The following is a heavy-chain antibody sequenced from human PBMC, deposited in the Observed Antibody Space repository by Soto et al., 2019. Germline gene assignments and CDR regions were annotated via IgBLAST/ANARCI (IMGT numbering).Heavy chain of an antibody. CDR1: GYTFTSYD. V-gene: IGHV1-8*01. Sequence: ASVKVSCKASGYTFTSYDINWVRQATGQGLEWMGWMNPNSGNTGYAQKFQGRVTMTRNTSISTAYMELSSLRSEDTAVYYCARGRNVDFWSGYPYFDYWGQGTLVTVSS. J-gene: IGHJ4*02. CDR2: MNPNSGNT. CDR3: ARGRNVDFWSGYPYFDY. D-gene: IGHD3-3*01.